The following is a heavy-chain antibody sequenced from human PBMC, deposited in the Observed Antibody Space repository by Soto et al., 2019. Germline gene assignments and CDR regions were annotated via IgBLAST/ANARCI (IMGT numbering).Heavy chain of an antibody. V-gene: IGHV1-3*01. J-gene: IGHJ4*02. CDR2: INGATGQT. D-gene: IGHD3-10*01. CDR3: AREMDGLMVPGADYFDY. CDR1: GYTFRTYS. Sequence: GASVKVSCKASGYTFRTYSMHWVRQAPGHSLEWMGWINGATGQTRSSQRFQDRVTITRDTSASTAYMELSGLRSDDTAVYYCAREMDGLMVPGADYFDYWGQGTLVTVSS.